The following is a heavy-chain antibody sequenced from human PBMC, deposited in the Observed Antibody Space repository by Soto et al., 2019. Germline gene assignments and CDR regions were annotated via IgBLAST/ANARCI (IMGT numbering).Heavy chain of an antibody. Sequence: QVQLQESGPGLVKPSQTLSLTCTVSGGSISSGGYYWSWIRQHPGKGLEWIGYIYYSGSTYYNPSLKSRVTLSGDTSKNPFSLKLRSVTAADTAVYYCARVAYSLTLDHWGQGTLVTVSS. CDR3: ARVAYSLTLDH. V-gene: IGHV4-31*03. CDR2: IYYSGST. J-gene: IGHJ4*02. D-gene: IGHD5-18*01. CDR1: GGSISSGGYY.